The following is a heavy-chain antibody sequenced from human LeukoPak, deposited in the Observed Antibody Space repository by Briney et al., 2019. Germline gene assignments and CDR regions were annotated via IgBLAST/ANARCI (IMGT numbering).Heavy chain of an antibody. J-gene: IGHJ4*02. CDR2: ISSSSSYI. Sequence: GGSLRLSRAASGFNFSTYSMNWVRQAPGKGLEWVSSISSSSSYIYYADSVKGRFTISRDNAKNSLYLQMNSLRAEDTAVYYCAKVGGNCSSTSCLYFDYWGQGTLVTVSS. V-gene: IGHV3-21*01. CDR3: AKVGGNCSSTSCLYFDY. D-gene: IGHD2-2*01. CDR1: GFNFSTYS.